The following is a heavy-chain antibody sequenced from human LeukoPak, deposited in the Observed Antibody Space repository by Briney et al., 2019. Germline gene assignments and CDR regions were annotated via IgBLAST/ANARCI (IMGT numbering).Heavy chain of an antibody. V-gene: IGHV4-30-2*01. CDR3: ARGLTLATEHNWFDP. D-gene: IGHD1-14*01. J-gene: IGHJ5*02. CDR2: IYHSWST. CDR1: GGSISSGCYS. Sequence: PSETLSLTCAVAGGSISSGCYSWSWIRQPPGKGLEWIGYIYHSWSTYYNPSLKSRVTISVDRSKNQFSLKLSSVTAADTAVYYCARGLTLATEHNWFDPWGQGTLVTVSS.